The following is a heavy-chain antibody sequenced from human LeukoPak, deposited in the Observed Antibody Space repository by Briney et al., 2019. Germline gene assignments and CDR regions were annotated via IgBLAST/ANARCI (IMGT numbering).Heavy chain of an antibody. CDR1: GFIFTNYF. CDR3: ATDRGWRTSGYYLYYFEY. D-gene: IGHD3-3*01. CDR2: IKHDGSEK. Sequence: GGSLRLSCATSGFIFTNYFMSWVRQAPGKGLEWVASIKHDGSEKYYVDSVRGRFTISRDNTKNSLYLQMSSLRAEDTAVYYCATDRGWRTSGYYLYYFEYWGQGTLVTFSS. J-gene: IGHJ4*02. V-gene: IGHV3-7*01.